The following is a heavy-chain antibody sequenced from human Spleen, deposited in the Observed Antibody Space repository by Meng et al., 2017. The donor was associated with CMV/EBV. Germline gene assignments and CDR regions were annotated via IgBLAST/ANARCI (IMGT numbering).Heavy chain of an antibody. Sequence: GGSLRLSCAASGFTFSDYTMNWVRQAPGKGLEWVSTFSSTSGYIYYVDSVKGRFTISRDNARNSVYLQMNSLRAEDTAVYFCARGDLTLDYWGQGTLVTVSS. CDR1: GFTFSDYT. CDR3: ARGDLTLDY. V-gene: IGHV3-21*01. CDR2: FSSTSGYI. J-gene: IGHJ4*02. D-gene: IGHD4/OR15-4a*01.